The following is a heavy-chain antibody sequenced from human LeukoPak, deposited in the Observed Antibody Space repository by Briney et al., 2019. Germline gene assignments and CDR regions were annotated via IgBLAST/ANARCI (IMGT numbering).Heavy chain of an antibody. J-gene: IGHJ4*02. D-gene: IGHD5-18*01. Sequence: GGSLRLSCAASGFTFDDYAMHWVRQAPGKGLEWVAVVSYDGTKISYGGSVKGRFTMSRDISKNTLSLQMNSLRPEDTAVYYCARDRIQIWSYVGTFDSWGQGTLVTVSS. CDR2: VSYDGTKI. V-gene: IGHV3-30-3*01. CDR1: GFTFDDYA. CDR3: ARDRIQIWSYVGTFDS.